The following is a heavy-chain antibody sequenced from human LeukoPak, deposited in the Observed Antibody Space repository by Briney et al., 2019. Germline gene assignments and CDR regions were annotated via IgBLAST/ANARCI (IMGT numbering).Heavy chain of an antibody. CDR1: GGSISSGGYS. CDR3: AREVITMIENWFDP. D-gene: IGHD3-22*01. V-gene: IGHV4-30-2*01. Sequence: SETLSLTCAVSGGSISSGGYSWSWIRQPPGKGLEWIGYIYHSGSTYYNPSLKSRVTISVDRSKNQFSLKLSSVTAADTAVYYCAREVITMIENWFDPWGQGTLVTVSS. CDR2: IYHSGST. J-gene: IGHJ5*02.